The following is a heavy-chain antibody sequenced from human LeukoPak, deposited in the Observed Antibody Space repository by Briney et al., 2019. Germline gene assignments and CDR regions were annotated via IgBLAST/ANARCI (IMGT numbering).Heavy chain of an antibody. CDR3: ARGVTLDY. V-gene: IGHV3-21*03. Sequence: GRFIISRDNAKNSLYLQMNSLRAEDTAVYYCARGVTLDYWGQETLVTVSS. J-gene: IGHJ4*02. D-gene: IGHD2-21*02.